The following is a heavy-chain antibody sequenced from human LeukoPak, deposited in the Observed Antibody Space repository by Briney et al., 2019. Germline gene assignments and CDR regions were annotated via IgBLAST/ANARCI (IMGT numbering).Heavy chain of an antibody. J-gene: IGHJ4*02. CDR2: ISSSSSSI. CDR3: ASPPPYGDYFDY. V-gene: IGHV3-48*01. D-gene: IGHD4-17*01. Sequence: GGSLRLSCAASGFTFSSYSMNWVRQAPGKGLEWVSYISSSSSSIYYADSVKGRFTISRDNSKNTLYLQMDSLRPEDTAVYYCASPPPYGDYFDYWGQGTLVTVSS. CDR1: GFTFSSYS.